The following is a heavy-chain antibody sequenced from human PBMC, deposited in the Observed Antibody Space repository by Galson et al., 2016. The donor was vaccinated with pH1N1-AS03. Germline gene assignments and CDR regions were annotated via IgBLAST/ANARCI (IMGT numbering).Heavy chain of an antibody. D-gene: IGHD2-21*02. CDR1: GFTFSVYA. CDR2: ISYDGNDK. CDR3: VRTVTESVYYSGLGV. V-gene: IGHV3-30*04. J-gene: IGHJ6*02. Sequence: SLRLSCAASGFTFSVYAMHWVRQSPGKGLEWLALISYDGNDKYYADSVRGRFTISRDNSRNTLYRQMNSLRGDDTAVYYCVRTVTESVYYSGLGVWGQGTTVTVSS.